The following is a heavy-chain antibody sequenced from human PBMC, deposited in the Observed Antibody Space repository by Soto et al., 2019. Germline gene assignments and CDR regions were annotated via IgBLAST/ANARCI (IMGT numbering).Heavy chain of an antibody. V-gene: IGHV1-18*01. CDR2: ISTYNGIT. J-gene: IGHJ6*02. D-gene: IGHD3-22*01. Sequence: ASVKVSCKASGCTFTRYGISWVRQAPGQGLEWMGWISTYNGITNYPQKLQGRVTMTTDTSTSTAYMELRSLRSDDTAVYYCARDQGYYDKGMDVWGQGTTVTVSS. CDR3: ARDQGYYDKGMDV. CDR1: GCTFTRYG.